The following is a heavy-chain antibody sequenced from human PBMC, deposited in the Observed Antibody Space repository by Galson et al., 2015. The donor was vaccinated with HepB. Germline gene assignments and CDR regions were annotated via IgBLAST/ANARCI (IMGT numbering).Heavy chain of an antibody. Sequence: SLRLSCAASGFTFSSYGMHWVRQAPGKGLEWVAVISYDGSNKYYADSVKGRFTISRDNSKNTLYLQMNSLRAEDTAVYYCAKGSPWVGCHDYWGQGTLVTVSS. CDR2: ISYDGSNK. J-gene: IGHJ4*02. CDR3: AKGSPWVGCHDY. D-gene: IGHD1-26*01. V-gene: IGHV3-30*18. CDR1: GFTFSSYG.